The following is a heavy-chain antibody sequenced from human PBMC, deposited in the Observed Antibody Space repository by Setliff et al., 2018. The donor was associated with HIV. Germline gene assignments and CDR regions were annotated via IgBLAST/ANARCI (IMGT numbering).Heavy chain of an antibody. CDR1: GFTFGDYG. D-gene: IGHD2-15*01. CDR2: IRSKAYGGTT. J-gene: IGHJ4*01. V-gene: IGHV3-49*04. CDR3: AKDGISGGAYPPYYFDY. Sequence: PGGSLRLSCTTSGFTFGDYGMSWVRQAPGKGLEWVGFIRSKAYGGTTEYAASVKGRFTISREDSKRIAYLQMNSLKSEDTAVYYCAKDGISGGAYPPYYFDYWGHGTLVTVSS.